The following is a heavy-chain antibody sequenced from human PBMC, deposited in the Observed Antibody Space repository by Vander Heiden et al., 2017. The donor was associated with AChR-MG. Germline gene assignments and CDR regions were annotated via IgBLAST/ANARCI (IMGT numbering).Heavy chain of an antibody. Sequence: EVQLLESGGGSVQPAGSLRLSCVASGFTFNNYAMSWVRQAPGKGLEWVSSISGGGDSTYYADAVKGRFTISRDNSKNTLYLQVNSLRADDTAVYYCAKAITATRGNLDNWGQGTLVTVSS. V-gene: IGHV3-23*01. CDR1: GFTFNNYA. J-gene: IGHJ4*02. CDR3: AKAITATRGNLDN. CDR2: ISGGGDST. D-gene: IGHD2-15*01.